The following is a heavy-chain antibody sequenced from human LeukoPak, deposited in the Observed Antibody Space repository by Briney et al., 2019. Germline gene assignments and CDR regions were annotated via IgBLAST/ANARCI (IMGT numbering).Heavy chain of an antibody. CDR1: GYSFTSYW. CDR3: ARSAPTAYYGSGRGIGFDP. CDR2: IYPGDSDT. D-gene: IGHD3-10*01. Sequence: GESLKISCKGSGYSFTSYWIGWVRQMPGKGLEWMGIIYPGDSDTRYSPSFQGQVTFSADKSISTAYLQWSSLKASDTAMYYCARSAPTAYYGSGRGIGFDPWGQGTLVTVSS. V-gene: IGHV5-51*01. J-gene: IGHJ5*02.